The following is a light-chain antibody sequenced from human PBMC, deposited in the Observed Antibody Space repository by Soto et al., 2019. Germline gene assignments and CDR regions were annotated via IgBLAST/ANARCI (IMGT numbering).Light chain of an antibody. CDR1: NSEVGGYNY. V-gene: IGLV2-8*01. CDR3: SSYVGTNSYG. Sequence: QSVLTQPPSASGSPGQSVTISCTGNNSEVGGYNYVSWYQHHPGKAPKLIIYEVYKRPSGVPDRFSGSKSGNTAALTVSGLQAEDEADYYCSSYVGTNSYGFGTGTKVTVL. CDR2: EVY. J-gene: IGLJ1*01.